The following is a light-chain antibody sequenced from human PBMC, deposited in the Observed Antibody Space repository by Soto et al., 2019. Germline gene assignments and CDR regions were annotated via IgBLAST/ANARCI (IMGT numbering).Light chain of an antibody. Sequence: DIQMTQSPSSLSASVGDRVTITCQASQDITNYLNWYQQKPGKAPKLLIYDASNLETGVPSRFSGSRSGTHFTFAISSLQPEDIATYYWQQYDHLPTVGPGTKVDIK. J-gene: IGKJ3*01. V-gene: IGKV1-33*01. CDR3: QQYDHLPT. CDR2: DAS. CDR1: QDITNY.